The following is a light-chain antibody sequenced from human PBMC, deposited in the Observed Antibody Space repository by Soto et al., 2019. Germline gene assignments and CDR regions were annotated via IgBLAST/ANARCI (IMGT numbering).Light chain of an antibody. CDR3: QQYNNWPPWT. V-gene: IGKV3D-15*01. CDR1: QSVSSRS. Sequence: EIVLTNSPGTLSLSRWEIATLSCRASQSVSSRSLAWYQQKPGQAPRLLISDASNRAADIPARFSGSGSGTEFTLTISSLQSEDFAVYHCQQYNNWPPWTFGQGTKVDIK. CDR2: DAS. J-gene: IGKJ1*01.